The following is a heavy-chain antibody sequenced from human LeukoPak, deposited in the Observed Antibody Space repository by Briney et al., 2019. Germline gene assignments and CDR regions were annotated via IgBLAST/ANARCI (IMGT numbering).Heavy chain of an antibody. D-gene: IGHD3-3*01. CDR1: GFTFSSYG. CDR3: ARAKDFWSGYPDAFDI. V-gene: IGHV3-30*03. J-gene: IGHJ3*02. Sequence: GGSLRLSCAASGFTFSSYGMHWVRQAPGKGLEWVAVISYDGSNKYYADSVKGRFTISRDNAKNSLYLQMNSLRAEDTAVYYCARAKDFWSGYPDAFDIWGQGTMVTVSS. CDR2: ISYDGSNK.